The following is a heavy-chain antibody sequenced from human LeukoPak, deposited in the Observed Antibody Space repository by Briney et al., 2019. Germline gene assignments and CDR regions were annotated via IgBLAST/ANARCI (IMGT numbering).Heavy chain of an antibody. CDR2: ISYSGSI. J-gene: IGHJ4*02. Sequence: SETLSLTCTVSGGSISSYYWSWIRQPPGKGLEWIGYISYSGSINYNPSLKSRVTISVDTSKNQFSLKLSSVTAVDTAVYYCARDQAISRFDYWGQGTLVTVSS. D-gene: IGHD2-2*01. CDR1: GGSISSYY. CDR3: ARDQAISRFDY. V-gene: IGHV4-59*01.